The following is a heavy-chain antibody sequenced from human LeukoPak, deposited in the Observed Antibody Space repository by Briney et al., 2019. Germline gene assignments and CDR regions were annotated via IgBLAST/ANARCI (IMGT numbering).Heavy chain of an antibody. CDR2: ISSSSSYI. Sequence: GGSLRLSCAASGLTFSGYWMNWVRQAPGKGLEWVSSISSSSSYIYYADSVKGRFTISRDNAKNSLYLQMNSLRAEDTAVYYCARDHSSGSYFDYWGQGTLVTVSS. D-gene: IGHD3-22*01. J-gene: IGHJ4*02. CDR1: GLTFSGYW. V-gene: IGHV3-21*01. CDR3: ARDHSSGSYFDY.